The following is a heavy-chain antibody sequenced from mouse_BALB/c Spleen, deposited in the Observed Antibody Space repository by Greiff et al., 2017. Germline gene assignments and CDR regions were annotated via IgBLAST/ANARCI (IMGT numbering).Heavy chain of an antibody. CDR3: TRSGARATSWFAY. D-gene: IGHD3-1*01. CDR1: GYTFTNYW. J-gene: IGHJ3*01. CDR2: IYPGGGYT. V-gene: IGHV1-63*02. Sequence: QVQLQQSGVELVRPGTSVKISCKASGYTFTNYWLGWVKQRPGHGLEWIGDIYPGGGYTSYNQKFKGKATLTVDTSSSTAYMQLSSLTSEDSAVYYCTRSGARATSWFAYWGQGTLVTVSA.